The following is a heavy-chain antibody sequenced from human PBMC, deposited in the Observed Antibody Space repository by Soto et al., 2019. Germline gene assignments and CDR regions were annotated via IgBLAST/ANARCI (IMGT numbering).Heavy chain of an antibody. Sequence: QVQLQESGPGLVMPSETLSLTCTVSGGSISSYYWSWIRQPPGKGLEWIGYIYYSGSTNYNPSLKSRVTIAVDTSKNQFSPKLNSVTAADTAVYYCARLTPPVSSSWYPAWYFDLWGRGTLVTVSS. J-gene: IGHJ2*01. CDR2: IYYSGST. D-gene: IGHD6-13*01. V-gene: IGHV4-59*08. CDR3: ARLTPPVSSSWYPAWYFDL. CDR1: GGSISSYY.